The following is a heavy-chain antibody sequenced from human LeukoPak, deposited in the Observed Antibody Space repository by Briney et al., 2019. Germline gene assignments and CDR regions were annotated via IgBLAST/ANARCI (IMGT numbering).Heavy chain of an antibody. J-gene: IGHJ6*03. V-gene: IGHV1-2*02. D-gene: IGHD2-2*01. CDR2: INPNSGET. CDR1: GYTFTGYY. Sequence: GASVKVSCMSSGYTFTGYYLHWVRQAPGQGLEWMGWINPNSGETNYAQKFQGRVTMTRDTSISTAYMELSSLRSDTTAVYYCARGRGSHQVPSYYMDVWGKGPTVTVSS. CDR3: ARGRGSHQVPSYYMDV.